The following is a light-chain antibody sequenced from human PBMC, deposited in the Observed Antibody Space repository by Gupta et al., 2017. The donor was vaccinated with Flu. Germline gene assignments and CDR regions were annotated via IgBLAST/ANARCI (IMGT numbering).Light chain of an antibody. CDR2: ENK. CDR3: GTWDSRLSAWV. Sequence: QSVLTQPPSMAAAPDQEVTISCPGRSPNVDNNYVSWYHHLPVEAPKLLISENKKRPPGIADRFSGSKSGTSATLGITGLQTGDEADYYCGTWDSRLSAWVFGGGTKLTVL. J-gene: IGLJ3*02. V-gene: IGLV1-51*02. CDR1: SPNVDNNY.